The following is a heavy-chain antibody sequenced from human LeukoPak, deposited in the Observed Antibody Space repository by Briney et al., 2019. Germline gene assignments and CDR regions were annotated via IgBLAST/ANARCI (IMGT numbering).Heavy chain of an antibody. V-gene: IGHV4-39*02. CDR1: GVSISSSNYY. J-gene: IGHJ4*02. CDR2: TYYSGST. CDR3: SRESGPYSPFGH. Sequence: SETLSLTCTVSGVSISSSNYYWGWIRQPPGEGLEWIGSTYYSGSTYYNPSLKSRVTISVDTSKNQFSLRLSSVTAADTAIYYCSRESGPYSPFGHWGQGILVTVTT. D-gene: IGHD1-26*01.